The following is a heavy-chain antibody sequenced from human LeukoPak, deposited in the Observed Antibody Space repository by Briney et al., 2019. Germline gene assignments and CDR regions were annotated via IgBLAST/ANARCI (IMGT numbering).Heavy chain of an antibody. CDR1: GFTFDDYG. CDR3: ASGYYDSSAFDY. J-gene: IGHJ4*02. CDR2: INWNGGST. V-gene: IGHV3-20*04. D-gene: IGHD3-22*01. Sequence: LPGGSLRLSCAASGFTFDDYGMSWVRQAPGKGLEWVSGINWNGGSTGYADSVKGRFTISRDNAKNSLYLQMNSLRAEDTAFYYCASGYYDSSAFDYWGQGTLVTVSS.